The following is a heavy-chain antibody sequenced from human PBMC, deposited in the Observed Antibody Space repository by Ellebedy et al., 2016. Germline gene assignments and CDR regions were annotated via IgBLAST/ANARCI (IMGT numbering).Heavy chain of an antibody. Sequence: SVKVSXXASGGTFSSYAISWVRQAPGQGLEWMGRIIPILGIANYAQKFQGRVTITADKSTSTAYMELSSLKASDTAMYYCARQGMTTLQDTVDYWGQGTLVTVSS. CDR3: ARQGMTTLQDTVDY. V-gene: IGHV1-69*04. D-gene: IGHD4-17*01. CDR2: IIPILGIA. CDR1: GGTFSSYA. J-gene: IGHJ4*02.